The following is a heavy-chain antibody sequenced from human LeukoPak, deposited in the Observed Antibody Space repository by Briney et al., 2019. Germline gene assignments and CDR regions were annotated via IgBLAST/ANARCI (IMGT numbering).Heavy chain of an antibody. CDR1: GDSFSRNTYS. J-gene: IGHJ4*02. CDR2: IYYTGRT. CDR3: ARQPYRSGAYYFDY. Sequence: PSETLSLTCTVSGDSFSRNTYSWGWIRQPPGKGLEWIGSIYYTGRTFYNPSLKSRVAISVDTSKNQFSLKLSSVTAADTAVYYCARQPYRSGAYYFDYWGQGTLVTVSS. D-gene: IGHD2-15*01. V-gene: IGHV4-39*01.